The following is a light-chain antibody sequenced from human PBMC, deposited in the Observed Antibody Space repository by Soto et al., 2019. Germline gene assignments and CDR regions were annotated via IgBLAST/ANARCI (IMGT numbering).Light chain of an antibody. CDR1: QSVSSS. CDR3: QQYVHWPPGT. CDR2: DTS. Sequence: EIVLTQSPATLSLSPGERVTLSCRASQSVSSSLVWYQQRPGQAPRLLIYDTSTRAAGIAARFSGSGSGTEFTLTISSLQSEDFAVYYCQQYVHWPPGTFGQGTKVDIK. V-gene: IGKV3-15*01. J-gene: IGKJ1*01.